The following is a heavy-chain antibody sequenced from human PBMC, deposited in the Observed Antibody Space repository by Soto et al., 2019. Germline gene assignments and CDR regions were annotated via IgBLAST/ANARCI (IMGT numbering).Heavy chain of an antibody. CDR2: ISYDGSNK. D-gene: IGHD6-6*01. CDR3: ARDPYSSSYYYYGMDV. V-gene: IGHV3-30-3*01. Sequence: QMQLVESGGGVVQPGRSLRLSCAASGFTFSSYAMHWVRQAPGKGLEWVAVISYDGSNKYYADSVKGRFTISRDNSKNTLYLQMNSLRAEDTAVYYCARDPYSSSYYYYGMDVWGQGTTVTVSS. CDR1: GFTFSSYA. J-gene: IGHJ6*02.